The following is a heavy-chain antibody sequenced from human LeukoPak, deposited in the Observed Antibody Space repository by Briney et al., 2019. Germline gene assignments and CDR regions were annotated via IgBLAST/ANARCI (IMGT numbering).Heavy chain of an antibody. CDR1: GYSISSGYY. CDR3: AREIGPTWYSSSSSDDY. Sequence: PSETLSLTCTVSGYSISSGYYWGWIRQPPGKGLEWIGSIYHSGSTYYNPSLKSRVTISVDTSKNQFSLKLSSVTAADTAVYYCAREIGPTWYSSSSSDDYWGQGTLVTVSS. CDR2: IYHSGST. D-gene: IGHD6-6*01. V-gene: IGHV4-38-2*02. J-gene: IGHJ4*02.